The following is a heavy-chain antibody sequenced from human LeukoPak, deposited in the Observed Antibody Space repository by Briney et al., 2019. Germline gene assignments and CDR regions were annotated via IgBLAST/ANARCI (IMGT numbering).Heavy chain of an antibody. CDR3: ARYYYDSSGYYYFDY. CDR2: INPSGGST. J-gene: IGHJ4*02. CDR1: GYTFTGYY. Sequence: ASVKVSCKASGYTFTGYYMHWVRQAPGQGLEWMGIINPSGGSTSYAQKFQGRVTMTRDTSTSTVYMELSSLRSEDTAVYYCARYYYDSSGYYYFDYWGQGTLVTVSS. D-gene: IGHD3-22*01. V-gene: IGHV1-46*01.